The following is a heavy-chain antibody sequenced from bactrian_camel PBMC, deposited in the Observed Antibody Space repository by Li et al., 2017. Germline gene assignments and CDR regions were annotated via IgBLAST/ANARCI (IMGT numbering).Heavy chain of an antibody. D-gene: IGHD2*01. J-gene: IGHJ4*01. CDR2: IAHTADGA. CDR1: GYTYTIYC. CDR3: AADGRVIGGNPLLSILDWNY. Sequence: QVQLVESGGGSVQSGGSLRLSCKASGYTYTIYCMGWFRQAPGKGLEWVSTIAHTADGAWYADSVKGRFTISQDYAKGTVYLQMNNLQPEDTAMYYCAADGRVIGGNPLLSILDWNYRGQGTQVTVS. V-gene: IGHV3S6*01.